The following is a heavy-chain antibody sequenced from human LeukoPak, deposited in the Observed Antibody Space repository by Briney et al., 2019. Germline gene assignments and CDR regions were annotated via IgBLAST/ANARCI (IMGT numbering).Heavy chain of an antibody. Sequence: SETLSLTCTVSGGSISSGSYYWCWIRQPAGKGLEWIGRIYTSGSTNYNPSLKSRVTISVDTSKNQFSLKLSSVTAADTAVYYCASWGYYYYYMDVWGKGTTVTVSS. CDR3: ASWGYYYYYMDV. V-gene: IGHV4-61*02. J-gene: IGHJ6*03. D-gene: IGHD3-16*01. CDR1: GGSISSGSYY. CDR2: IYTSGST.